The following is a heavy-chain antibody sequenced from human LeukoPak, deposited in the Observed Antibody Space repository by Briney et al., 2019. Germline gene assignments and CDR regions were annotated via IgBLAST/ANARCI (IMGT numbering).Heavy chain of an antibody. CDR2: IMPIFGTA. J-gene: IGHJ4*02. D-gene: IGHD6-13*01. V-gene: IGHV1-69*06. Sequence: SVKVSCKASGGTFSSYAISWVRQAPGQGLEWMGGIMPIFGTANYAQKFQGRVTITADKSTSTAYMELSSLRSEDTAVYYCARGVSDYYFDYWGQGTLVTVSS. CDR3: ARGVSDYYFDY. CDR1: GGTFSSYA.